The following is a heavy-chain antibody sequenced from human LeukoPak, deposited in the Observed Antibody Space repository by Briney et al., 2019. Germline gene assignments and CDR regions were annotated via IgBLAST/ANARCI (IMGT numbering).Heavy chain of an antibody. J-gene: IGHJ3*02. V-gene: IGHV4-38-2*02. CDR1: GYSISSGYY. CDR2: IYYSGST. Sequence: SETLSLTCIVSGYSISSGYYWGWIRQPPGKGLEWIGYIYYSGSTYYNPSLKSRVTISVDTSKNQFSLKLSSVTAADTAVYYCARSTGDHAFDIWGQGTMVTVSS. CDR3: ARSTGDHAFDI. D-gene: IGHD7-27*01.